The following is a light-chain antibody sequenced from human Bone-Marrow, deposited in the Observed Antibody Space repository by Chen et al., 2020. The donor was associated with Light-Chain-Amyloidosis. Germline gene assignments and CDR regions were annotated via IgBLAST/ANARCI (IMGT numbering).Light chain of an antibody. CDR3: QVWDRSSDRPV. J-gene: IGLJ3*02. CDR2: DDS. Sequence: SYVLTQPSSVSVAPGQTATIARGGNNIGSTSVQWYQQTPGQAPLLVVYDDSDRPSGIPERWSGSNSGNTATLTISRVEAGDEADYYCQVWDRSSDRPVFGGGTKLTVL. CDR1: NIGSTS. V-gene: IGLV3-21*02.